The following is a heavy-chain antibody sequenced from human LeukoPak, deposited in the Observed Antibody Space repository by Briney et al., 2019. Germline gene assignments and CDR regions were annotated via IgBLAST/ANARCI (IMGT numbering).Heavy chain of an antibody. CDR2: INSDGSST. J-gene: IGHJ4*02. D-gene: IGHD4/OR15-4a*01. V-gene: IGHV3-74*01. CDR3: GREPGDCGDHVEY. CDR1: GFTFSSYW. Sequence: GGSLRLSCAASGFTFSSYWMHWVRQAPGKGLVWVSRINSDGSSTSYADSVKGRFTISRDNAKNTLYLQMNSLRAEDTAVYYCGREPGDCGDHVEYWGQGTLVTVSS.